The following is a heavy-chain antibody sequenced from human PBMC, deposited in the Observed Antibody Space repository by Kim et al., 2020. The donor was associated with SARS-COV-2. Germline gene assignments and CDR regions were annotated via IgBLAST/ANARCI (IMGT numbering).Heavy chain of an antibody. CDR2: ISWNSGSI. CDR1: GFTFGDYA. J-gene: IGHJ3*02. CDR3: AKILRSVDSTPRAFDI. Sequence: GGSLRLSCAASGFTFGDYAMHWVRQAPGKGLEWVSGISWNSGSIGYADSVKGRFTISRDNAKNSLYLQMNSLRAEDTALYYCAKILRSVDSTPRAFDIWGQGTMVTVSS. D-gene: IGHD3-22*01. V-gene: IGHV3-9*01.